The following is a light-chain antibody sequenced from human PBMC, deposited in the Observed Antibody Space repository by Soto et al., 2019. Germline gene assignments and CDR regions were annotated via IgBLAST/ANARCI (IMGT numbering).Light chain of an antibody. Sequence: EIVMTQSPATLSVSPGERATLSCRASQSVSNNLAWYQQKPGQAPRLLIYAASTRATGIPDRFSGSGSGTDFTLTISRLEPEDGAVYYCQQYGSSPRTFGQGTKV. V-gene: IGKV3-20*01. CDR2: AAS. J-gene: IGKJ1*01. CDR3: QQYGSSPRT. CDR1: QSVSNN.